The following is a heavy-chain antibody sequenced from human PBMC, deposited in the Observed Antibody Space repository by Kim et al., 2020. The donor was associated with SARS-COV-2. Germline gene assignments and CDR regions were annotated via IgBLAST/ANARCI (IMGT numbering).Heavy chain of an antibody. CDR3: ARQLNGVTIVVVITTVDY. Sequence: KGRFTISRDNSKNTLYLQMNSLRAEDTAVYYCARQLNGVTIVVVITTVDYWGQGTLVTVSS. V-gene: IGHV3-30*07. D-gene: IGHD3-22*01. J-gene: IGHJ4*02.